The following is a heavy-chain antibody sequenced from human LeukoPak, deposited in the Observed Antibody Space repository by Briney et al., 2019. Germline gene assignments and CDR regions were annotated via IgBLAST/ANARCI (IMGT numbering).Heavy chain of an antibody. CDR2: IFTSGST. Sequence: KSSETLSLTCTVSGGSISTFYWSWIRQPAGQGLEWIGRIFTSGSTNYNSSLKSRVTISVDTSKNQFSLNLSSVTAADTAMYYCARAVLATKSEHWFDSWGQGTLVTVSS. J-gene: IGHJ5*01. D-gene: IGHD2-8*01. V-gene: IGHV4-4*07. CDR1: GGSISTFY. CDR3: ARAVLATKSEHWFDS.